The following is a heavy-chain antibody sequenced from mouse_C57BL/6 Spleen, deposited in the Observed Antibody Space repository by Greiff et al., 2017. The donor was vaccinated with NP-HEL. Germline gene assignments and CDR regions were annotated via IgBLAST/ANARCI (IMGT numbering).Heavy chain of an antibody. D-gene: IGHD1-1*01. Sequence: EVQLQQSGPVLVKPGASVKMSCKASGYTFTDYYMNWVKQSHGKSLEWIGVINPYNGGTSYNQKFKGKATLTVDNSSSTAYMELNSLTSEDSAVYYCARGPDYYGSSHGYFDVWGTGTTVTVSS. CDR3: ARGPDYYGSSHGYFDV. V-gene: IGHV1-19*01. J-gene: IGHJ1*03. CDR1: GYTFTDYY. CDR2: INPYNGGT.